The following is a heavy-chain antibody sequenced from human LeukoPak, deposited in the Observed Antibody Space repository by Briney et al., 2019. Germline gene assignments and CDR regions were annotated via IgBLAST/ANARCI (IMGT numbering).Heavy chain of an antibody. CDR3: ATYSSGRRRYYFDS. J-gene: IGHJ4*02. V-gene: IGHV3-30*14. CDR2: ISYDGSNK. CDR1: GFTFSSYA. D-gene: IGHD6-19*01. Sequence: PGRSLRLSCAASGFTFSSYAMHWVRQAPGKGLEWVAVISYDGSNKYYADSVRGRFTISRDKSKNRLHLQMNSLRAEDTAVYYCATYSSGRRRYYFDSWGQGTLVTVSS.